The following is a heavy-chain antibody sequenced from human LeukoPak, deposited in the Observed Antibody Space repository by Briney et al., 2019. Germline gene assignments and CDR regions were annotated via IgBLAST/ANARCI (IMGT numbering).Heavy chain of an antibody. J-gene: IGHJ4*02. CDR2: INPSGGST. CDR1: GYTFTSYY. Sequence: ASVKVSCKASGYTFTSYYMHWVRQAPGQGLEWMGIINPSGGSTSYAQKFQGRVTMTTDTSTSTAYMELRSLRSDDTAVYYCARRPWSGLDYWGQGTLVTVSS. D-gene: IGHD3-3*01. V-gene: IGHV1-46*01. CDR3: ARRPWSGLDY.